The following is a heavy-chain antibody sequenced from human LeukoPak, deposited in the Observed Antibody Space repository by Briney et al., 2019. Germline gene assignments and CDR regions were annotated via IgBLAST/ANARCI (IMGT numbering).Heavy chain of an antibody. J-gene: IGHJ4*02. CDR3: ARGVVAAAGRTFDF. D-gene: IGHD6-13*01. V-gene: IGHV4-34*01. Sequence: PSETLSLTCAVYGGSFSGYYWSWIRQPPGKGLEWIGEINHSGSTNYNPSLKSRVTISVDTSKNQFSLKLSSVTAADTAIYYCARGVVAAAGRTFDFWGQGTLVTVSS. CDR2: INHSGST. CDR1: GGSFSGYY.